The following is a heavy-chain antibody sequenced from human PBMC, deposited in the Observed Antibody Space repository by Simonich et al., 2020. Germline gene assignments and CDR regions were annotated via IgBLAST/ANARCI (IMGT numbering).Heavy chain of an antibody. CDR3: AREGAGNDAFDI. CDR1: GFTFSSYA. V-gene: IGHV3-30*07. CDR2: ISYDGSNK. D-gene: IGHD1-26*01. Sequence: QVQLVESGGGVVQPGRSLRLSCAASGFTFSSYAMHWVRQAPGKGLEWVEVISYDGSNKYYADSVKGRFTSSRDNSKNTLYLQMNSLRAEDTAVYYCAREGAGNDAFDIWGQGTMVTVSS. J-gene: IGHJ3*02.